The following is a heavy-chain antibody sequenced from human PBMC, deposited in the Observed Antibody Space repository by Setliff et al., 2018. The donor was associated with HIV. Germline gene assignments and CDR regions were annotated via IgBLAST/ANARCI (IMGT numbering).Heavy chain of an antibody. D-gene: IGHD6-13*01. CDR2: IIPILGIA. CDR3: AREPIDSSAAGADY. V-gene: IGHV1-69*10. CDR1: GGTFSSYA. Sequence: SVKVSCKASGGTFSSYAISWVRQAPGQGLEWMGGIIPILGIANYAQKFQGRVTITADKSTSTAYMELSSLRSEDTAVYYCAREPIDSSAAGADYWGQGTLVTVS. J-gene: IGHJ4*02.